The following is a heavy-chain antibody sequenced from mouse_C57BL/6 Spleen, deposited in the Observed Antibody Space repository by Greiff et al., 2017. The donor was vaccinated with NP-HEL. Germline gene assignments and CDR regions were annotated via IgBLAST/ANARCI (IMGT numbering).Heavy chain of an antibody. CDR2: INPNNGGT. J-gene: IGHJ3*01. CDR1: GYTFTDYN. CDR3: ARWNSGYWFAY. Sequence: EVQLVESGPELVKPGASVKIPCKASGYTFTDYNMDWVKQSHGKSLEWIGDINPNNGGTIYNQKFKGKATLTVDKSSSTAYMELRSLTSEDTAVYYCARWNSGYWFAYWGQGTLVTVSA. D-gene: IGHD3-2*02. V-gene: IGHV1-18*01.